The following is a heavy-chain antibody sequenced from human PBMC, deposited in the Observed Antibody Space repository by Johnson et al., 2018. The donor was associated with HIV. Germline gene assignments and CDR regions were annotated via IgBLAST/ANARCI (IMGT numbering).Heavy chain of an antibody. J-gene: IGHJ3*02. CDR3: AKSGFSGSYQGAYDI. Sequence: QVQLVESWGGVVRPGGSLRLSCAASGFTFSSYGMHWVRQAPGKGLEWVAVIWYDGSNKYYADSVKGRFTISRDNSKNTLYLQMNSLRAEDTAVYYCAKSGFSGSYQGAYDIWGQGTMVTVSS. D-gene: IGHD1-26*01. CDR2: IWYDGSNK. V-gene: IGHV3-30*02. CDR1: GFTFSSYG.